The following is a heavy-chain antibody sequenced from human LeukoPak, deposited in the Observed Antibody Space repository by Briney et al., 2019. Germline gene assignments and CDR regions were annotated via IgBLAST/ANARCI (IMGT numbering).Heavy chain of an antibody. D-gene: IGHD3-3*01. J-gene: IGHJ4*02. Sequence: PSETLSLTCTVSGGSISSSSYYWGWISQPPGKGLEWIGSIYYSGSTYYNPSLKSRVTISVDTSKNQFSLKLSSVTAADTAVYYCARQWGHYDFWSGYQYYFDYWGQGTLVTVSS. CDR2: IYYSGST. V-gene: IGHV4-39*01. CDR1: GGSISSSSYY. CDR3: ARQWGHYDFWSGYQYYFDY.